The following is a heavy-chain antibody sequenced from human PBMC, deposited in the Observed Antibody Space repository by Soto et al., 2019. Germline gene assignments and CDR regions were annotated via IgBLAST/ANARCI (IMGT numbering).Heavy chain of an antibody. Sequence: QVQLVQSGAEVKKPGSSVKVSCKASGGIFSNFAFNWMRQAPGQGLEWMGGIITTLGTPHYAQKFLGRVTITADESTRTVYMEIRSLKVEDTSVYFCARVWLGAYDYWCQGTLVIASS. CDR3: ARVWLGAYDY. D-gene: IGHD6-19*01. J-gene: IGHJ4*02. CDR2: IITTLGTP. CDR1: GGIFSNFA. V-gene: IGHV1-69*01.